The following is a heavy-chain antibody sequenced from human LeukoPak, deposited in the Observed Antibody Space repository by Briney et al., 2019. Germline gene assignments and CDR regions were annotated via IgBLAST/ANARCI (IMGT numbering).Heavy chain of an antibody. V-gene: IGHV3-23*01. CDR3: AKHIRHLGNYQYYMDV. CDR2: ISGAGGNT. Sequence: GGSLRLSCAVSGFTFSNYAMSWVRQAPGKGLEWVSAISGAGGNTFYADSVKGRFTISRDNSNNTLYLQMSSLRAEDTAIYYCAKHIRHLGNYQYYMDVWGKGTTVTVSS. CDR1: GFTFSNYA. J-gene: IGHJ6*03. D-gene: IGHD3-16*01.